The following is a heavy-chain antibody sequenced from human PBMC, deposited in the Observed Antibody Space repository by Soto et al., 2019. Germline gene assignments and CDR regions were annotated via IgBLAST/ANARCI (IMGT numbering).Heavy chain of an antibody. J-gene: IGHJ4*02. CDR1: GGSISSGGYY. V-gene: IGHV4-31*03. Sequence: SETLSLTCTVSGGSISSGGYYWSWIRQHPGKGLEWIGYIYYSGSTYYNPSLKSRVTISVDTSKNQFSLKLSSVTAADTAVYYCARAADILPGHFAYWGQGTLVTVSS. CDR2: IYYSGST. D-gene: IGHD3-9*01. CDR3: ARAADILPGHFAY.